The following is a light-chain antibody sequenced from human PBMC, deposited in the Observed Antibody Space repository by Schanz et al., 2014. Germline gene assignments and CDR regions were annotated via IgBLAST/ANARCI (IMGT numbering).Light chain of an antibody. V-gene: IGKV3-15*01. CDR3: QQHGHSIS. CDR1: QSVSSN. J-gene: IGKJ3*01. Sequence: EIVMTQSPATLSVSPGERATLSCRASQSVSSNLAWYQQKPGQTPRLLIYGASTRATGIPAKFSGSGSGTDFTLTISRLEPEDFAVYYCQQHGHSISFGPGTKVDIK. CDR2: GAS.